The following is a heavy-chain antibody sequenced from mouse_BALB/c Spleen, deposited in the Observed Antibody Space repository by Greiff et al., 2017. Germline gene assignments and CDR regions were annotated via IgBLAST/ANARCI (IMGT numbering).Heavy chain of an antibody. D-gene: IGHD2-14*01. CDR1: GFTFSSYG. Sequence: EVKLQESGGGLVQPGGSLKLSCAASGFTFSSYGMSWVRQTPDKRLELVATINSNGGSTYYPDSVKGRFTISRDNAKNTLYLQMSSLKSEDTAMYYCARDRQVRDYAMDYWGQGTSVTVSS. V-gene: IGHV5-6-3*01. J-gene: IGHJ4*01. CDR3: ARDRQVRDYAMDY. CDR2: INSNGGST.